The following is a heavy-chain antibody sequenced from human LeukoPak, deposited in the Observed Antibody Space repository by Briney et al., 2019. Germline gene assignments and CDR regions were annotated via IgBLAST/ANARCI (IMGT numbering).Heavy chain of an antibody. CDR3: ARQLITGTTYFDY. CDR2: IYPSDSDT. V-gene: IGHV5-51*01. D-gene: IGHD1-7*01. CDR1: GYSFTNYW. J-gene: IGHJ4*02. Sequence: GESLKISSKGSGYSFTNYWIGWVRQMPGKGLELMGIIYPSDSDTRYSPSFQGQVTISADKSISTAYLQWSSLKASDTAMYYCARQLITGTTYFDYWGQGTLVTVSS.